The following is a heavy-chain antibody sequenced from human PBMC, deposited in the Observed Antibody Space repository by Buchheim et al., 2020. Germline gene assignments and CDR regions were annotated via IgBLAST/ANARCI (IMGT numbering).Heavy chain of an antibody. CDR3: AKRASTDYGEPLDYFDY. V-gene: IGHV3-23*01. Sequence: EVQLLESGGGWVQPGGSLRLSCAASGFTFSSYAMSLVRQAPGKGLELGSAISGSGGSTYYADSVKGRFTISRDNSKNKLYLQMNSLRAEDTAVYYCAKRASTDYGEPLDYFDYWGQGTL. CDR1: GFTFSSYA. J-gene: IGHJ4*02. D-gene: IGHD4-17*01. CDR2: ISGSGGST.